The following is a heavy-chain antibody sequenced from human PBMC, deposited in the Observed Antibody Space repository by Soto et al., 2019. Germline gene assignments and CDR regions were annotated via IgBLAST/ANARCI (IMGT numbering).Heavy chain of an antibody. Sequence: GGSLRLSCEASGFAFDTYGMHWIRQGAGQGLEWVATMSYDGSKIYYRDSVRGRFSISRDDSKRPLYLQMNSLTAEDTAVYYCAKDRDPYYYYYLMDVWGQGTTVTVSS. CDR2: MSYDGSKI. CDR3: AKDRDPYYYYYLMDV. CDR1: GFAFDTYG. V-gene: IGHV3-30*18. J-gene: IGHJ6*02.